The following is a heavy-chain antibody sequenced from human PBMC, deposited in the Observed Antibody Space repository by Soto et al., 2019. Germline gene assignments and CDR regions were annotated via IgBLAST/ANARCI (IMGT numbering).Heavy chain of an antibody. CDR3: ARGLGCSSTSCFQDYYYYYYGMDV. Sequence: GPSVKVSCKASGYTFTGYYMHWVRQAPGQGLEWMGWINPNSGGTNYAQKFQGWVTMTRDTSISTAYMELSRLRSDDTAVYYCARGLGCSSTSCFQDYYYYYYGMDVWGQGTTVTVSS. D-gene: IGHD2-2*01. V-gene: IGHV1-2*04. CDR2: INPNSGGT. CDR1: GYTFTGYY. J-gene: IGHJ6*02.